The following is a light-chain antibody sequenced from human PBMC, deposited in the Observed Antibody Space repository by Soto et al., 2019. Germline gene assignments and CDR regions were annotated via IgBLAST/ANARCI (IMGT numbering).Light chain of an antibody. CDR1: QSISSW. V-gene: IGKV1-5*01. CDR2: DAS. CDR3: QQYNSYPLT. Sequence: DIQMTQSPSNLSASVGDRVTITCRASQSISSWLAWYQQKPGKAPKLLIYDASSLGSGVPSRFSGSGSGTEFTLTISSLQPDDFATYYCQQYNSYPLTFGGGIKVEIK. J-gene: IGKJ4*01.